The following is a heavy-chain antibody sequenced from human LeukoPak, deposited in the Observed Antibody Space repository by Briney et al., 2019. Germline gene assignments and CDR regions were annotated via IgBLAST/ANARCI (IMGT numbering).Heavy chain of an antibody. Sequence: GGSLRLSCAASGFTFSSYSMNWVRQAPGKGLEWVSSISSSSSYIYYADSVKGRFTISRDNAKNSLYLQMNSLRAEDTAVYYCAIDYDVDTAIQTTTFDYWGQGTLVTDSS. CDR2: ISSSSSYI. CDR1: GFTFSSYS. J-gene: IGHJ4*02. CDR3: AIDYDVDTAIQTTTFDY. D-gene: IGHD5-18*01. V-gene: IGHV3-21*01.